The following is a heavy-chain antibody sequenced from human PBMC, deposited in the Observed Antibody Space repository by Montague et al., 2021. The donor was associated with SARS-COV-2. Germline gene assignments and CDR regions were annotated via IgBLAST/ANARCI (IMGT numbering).Heavy chain of an antibody. CDR2: LYYSGST. CDR1: GGSISSSNYY. D-gene: IGHD6-13*01. J-gene: IGHJ4*02. CDR3: ATEGAAAGFDF. V-gene: IGHV4-39*02. Sequence: SETLSLTCIVSGGSISSSNYYWGWIRQPPGKGLEYIGSLYYSGSTYYTPSLRSRVTISVETSKNQLSLRLNAVTAADTAVYYCATEGAAAGFDFWGQGILVTVSS.